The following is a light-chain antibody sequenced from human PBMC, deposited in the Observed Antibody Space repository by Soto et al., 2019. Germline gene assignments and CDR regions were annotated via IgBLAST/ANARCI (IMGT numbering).Light chain of an antibody. CDR3: QQYGNSPWT. J-gene: IGKJ1*01. Sequence: EVVLTQCPGTLSLSPGERGTLSCRASQRFGSSNLAWYQQKPGQAPRLLIYSTSSRATGIPDRFSGSGSGTDFTLTISRMEPEDFAVYYCQQYGNSPWTFGQGTQVDIK. V-gene: IGKV3-20*01. CDR1: QRFGSSN. CDR2: STS.